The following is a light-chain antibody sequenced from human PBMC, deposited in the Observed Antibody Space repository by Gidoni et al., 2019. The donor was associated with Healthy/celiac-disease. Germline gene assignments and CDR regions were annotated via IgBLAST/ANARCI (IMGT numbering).Light chain of an antibody. Sequence: DIQLTQSPSFLSASVGDRVTITCRASHGISSYLAWYQQKPGKAPKLLIYAASTLPSGVPSRFSGSGSGTEFTLTISSLQPEDFATYYCQQLNSYPPFTFGPGTKVDIK. CDR2: AAS. V-gene: IGKV1-9*01. CDR1: HGISSY. CDR3: QQLNSYPPFT. J-gene: IGKJ3*01.